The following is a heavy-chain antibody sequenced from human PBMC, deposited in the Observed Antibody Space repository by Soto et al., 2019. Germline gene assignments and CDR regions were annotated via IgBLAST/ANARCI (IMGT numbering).Heavy chain of an antibody. D-gene: IGHD3-10*01. CDR3: ARDEEYSGNGIDV. J-gene: IGHJ6*02. CDR2: ILNDGSNR. Sequence: QVQLGESGGGVVQPGRSLRLSCAASEFTFSNYGMHWVRQVPGKGLEWVAVILNDGSNRYHADSVKDRFTISRDNSKNTLYLQMNRRRAEYTAVYFCARDEEYSGNGIDVWGQGTRVTVS. CDR1: EFTFSNYG. V-gene: IGHV3-33*01.